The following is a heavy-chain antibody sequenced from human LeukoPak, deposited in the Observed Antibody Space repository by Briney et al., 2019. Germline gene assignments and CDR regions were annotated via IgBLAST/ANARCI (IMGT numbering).Heavy chain of an antibody. CDR1: GFTFSSYA. CDR2: ISGSGGST. CDR3: SRDPTQYQRYGYFDH. J-gene: IGHJ4*02. Sequence: GGSLRLSCAASGFTFSSYAMSWVRQAPGKGLEWVSAISGSGGSTYYADSVKGRFTISRDNAKNSVYLQMDSLRAEDTAVYYCSRDPTQYQRYGYFDHWGQGALVTVSS. D-gene: IGHD2-2*01. V-gene: IGHV3-23*01.